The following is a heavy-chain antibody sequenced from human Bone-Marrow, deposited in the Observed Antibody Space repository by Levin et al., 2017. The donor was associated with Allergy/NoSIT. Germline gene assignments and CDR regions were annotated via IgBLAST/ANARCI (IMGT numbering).Heavy chain of an antibody. CDR1: GFSLSPTGVG. CDR3: AHRRGGYNWNDANFDY. D-gene: IGHD1-1*01. V-gene: IGHV2-5*02. J-gene: IGHJ4*02. Sequence: SGPTLVKPTQALALTCTFSGFSLSPTGVGVGWIRQPPGKALECLALIYWDDDKRYSPSLKSRLIVTKDTSKNQVVLTMTNMDPVDTGTYYCAHRRGGYNWNDANFDYWGQGIPVTVSS. CDR2: IYWDDDK.